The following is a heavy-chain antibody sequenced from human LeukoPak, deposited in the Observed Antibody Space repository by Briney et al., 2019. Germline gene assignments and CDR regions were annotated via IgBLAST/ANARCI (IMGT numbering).Heavy chain of an antibody. V-gene: IGHV1-69*04. D-gene: IGHD1-26*01. Sequence: SVKVSCKASGGTFSNYAINWVRQAPGQGLGWMGRIIPILGIANYAQKFQGRVTITADKSTSTAYMELSSLRSGDTAVYYCAISRSYGAFYNFDYWGQGTLVTVSS. CDR3: AISRSYGAFYNFDY. CDR1: GGTFSNYA. CDR2: IIPILGIA. J-gene: IGHJ4*02.